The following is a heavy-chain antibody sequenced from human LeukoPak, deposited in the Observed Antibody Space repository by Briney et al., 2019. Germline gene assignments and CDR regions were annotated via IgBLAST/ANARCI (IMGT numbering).Heavy chain of an antibody. CDR2: MNPNSGNT. D-gene: IGHD6-19*01. CDR3: ARAASRSGWYLSVSYYYMDV. V-gene: IGHV1-8*03. CDR1: AYTFTSYD. J-gene: IGHJ6*03. Sequence: ASVKVSCKASAYTFTSYDINWVRQATGHGLEWMGWMNPNSGNTGYAQKFQGRVTITRNTPISTAYMELSSLRSEDTAVYYCARAASRSGWYLSVSYYYMDVWGKGTTVTVSS.